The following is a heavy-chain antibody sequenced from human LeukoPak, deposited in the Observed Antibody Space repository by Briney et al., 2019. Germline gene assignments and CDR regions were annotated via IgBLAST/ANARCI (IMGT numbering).Heavy chain of an antibody. CDR3: ARASIAVAGRIYDP. CDR1: GGTFSSYA. J-gene: IGHJ5*02. V-gene: IGHV1-69*05. CDR2: IIPIFGTA. Sequence: ASVKVSCKASGGTFSSYAVSWVRQAPGQGLEWMGRIIPIFGTANYAQKFQGRVTITTDESTSTAYMELSSLRSEDTAVYYCARASIAVAGRIYDPWGQGTQVTVSS. D-gene: IGHD6-19*01.